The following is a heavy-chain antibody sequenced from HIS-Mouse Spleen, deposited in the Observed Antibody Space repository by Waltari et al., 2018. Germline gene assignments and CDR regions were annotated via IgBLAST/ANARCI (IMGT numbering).Heavy chain of an antibody. Sequence: QVQLVQSGAEVKKPGASVKVSCKASGYTFTGYYMHWVRQAPGQGLEWMGWINPNSGGTNYAQKFQGRVTMTRDTSISTAYMELSRLRSDDTAVYYCARSDIVVVPAAMAPPRDNWFDPWGQGTLVTVSS. D-gene: IGHD2-2*01. CDR2: INPNSGGT. V-gene: IGHV1-2*02. CDR1: GYTFTGYY. J-gene: IGHJ5*02. CDR3: ARSDIVVVPAAMAPPRDNWFDP.